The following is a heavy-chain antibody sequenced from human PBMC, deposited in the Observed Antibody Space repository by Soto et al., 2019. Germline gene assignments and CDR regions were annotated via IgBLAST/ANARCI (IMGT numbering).Heavy chain of an antibody. CDR2: IYSGGST. D-gene: IGHD1-1*01. J-gene: IGHJ4*02. Sequence: EVQLVESGGGLVQPGGSLRLSCAASGFTVSSNYMSWVRQAPGKGLEWVSVIYSGGSTYYADSVKGRFTISRHNSKNTLYLQMNSLRAEDTAVYYCARDLPGPGVRPFDYWGQGTLVTVSS. CDR1: GFTVSSNY. V-gene: IGHV3-53*04. CDR3: ARDLPGPGVRPFDY.